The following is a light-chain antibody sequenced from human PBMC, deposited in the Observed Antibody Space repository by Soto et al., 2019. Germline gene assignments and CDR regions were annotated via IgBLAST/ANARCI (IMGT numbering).Light chain of an antibody. CDR2: GAS. V-gene: IGKV3-20*01. CDR1: QSVSSSY. J-gene: IGKJ4*01. Sequence: VLTPCAGTLSLSPRDRAGLPCRSSQSVSSSYLAWYQQKPGQAPRLLIYGASSRATGIPDRFSGSGSGTDFTLTISRLEPEDFAVYYCQQYGSSPLTFGGGTKVDIK. CDR3: QQYGSSPLT.